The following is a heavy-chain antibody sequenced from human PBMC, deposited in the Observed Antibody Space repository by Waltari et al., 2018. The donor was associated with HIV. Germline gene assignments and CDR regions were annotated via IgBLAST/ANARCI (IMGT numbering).Heavy chain of an antibody. CDR3: AGHSGVQHLVNPIINWFAP. CDR2: TYTGYSYT. J-gene: IGHJ5*02. Sequence: VQLVQSGAEVKQPGESLKISCKGPGYSFPTYWLGWVRQMPGKGLEWMGVTYTGYSYTGCRPYGQGQVAMSADKSLSTSYLQWSSMKASDTAKYYCAGHSGVQHLVNPIINWFAPCVQGTLGTVA. D-gene: IGHD6-13*01. V-gene: IGHV5-51*01. CDR1: GYSFPTYW.